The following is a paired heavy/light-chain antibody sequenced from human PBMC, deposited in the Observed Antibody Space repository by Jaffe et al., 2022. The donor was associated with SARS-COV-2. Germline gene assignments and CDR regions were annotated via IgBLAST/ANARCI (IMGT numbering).Light chain of an antibody. Sequence: DIQMTQSPSSLSASVGDRVTITCRASQSISTYLNWYQQRPGKGPDLLIYAASTLQSGVPSRFSGSASGTEFTLTISSLQPEDFATYHCQQNYITPYTFGQGTKLEIK. CDR3: QQNYITPYT. V-gene: IGKV1-39*01. CDR1: QSISTY. CDR2: AAS. J-gene: IGKJ2*01.
Heavy chain of an antibody. CDR3: ARVTSVLISSSFPIADY. D-gene: IGHD6-13*01. CDR1: GYTFTSYG. J-gene: IGHJ4*02. CDR2: INVYNGIT. Sequence: QVQLVQSGTEVKKPGASVKVSCKASGYTFTSYGIAWVRQAPGQGLDWMGWINVYNGITTYAQKNQDRVAMTTDTSTNTAYMELRSLRSDDTAVYFCARVTSVLISSSFPIADYWGRGTLVTISS. V-gene: IGHV1-18*01.